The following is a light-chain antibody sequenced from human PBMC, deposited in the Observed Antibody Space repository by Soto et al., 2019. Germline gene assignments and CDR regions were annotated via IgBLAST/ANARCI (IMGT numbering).Light chain of an antibody. J-gene: IGKJ1*01. Sequence: EIVLTQSPGTLSLSPGERATLSCRASQSVSSSYLAWYQQKPGQAPRLLIYGASTRATGIPDRFSGSGSGTDFTLTLSSLEPDDFAVYYCQQFGSSPWTFGQGTKVEI. CDR2: GAS. CDR3: QQFGSSPWT. CDR1: QSVSSSY. V-gene: IGKV3-20*01.